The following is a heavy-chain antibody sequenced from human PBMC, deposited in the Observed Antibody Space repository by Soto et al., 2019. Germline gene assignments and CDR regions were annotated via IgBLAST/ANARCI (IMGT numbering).Heavy chain of an antibody. CDR3: ARGLSILLFDY. D-gene: IGHD2-2*01. CDR1: GFTFSSYG. Sequence: PWGSLRLSCAASGFTFSSYGMHWVRQAPGKGLEWVAVISYDGSNKYYADSVKGRFTISRDNSKNTLYLQMNSLRAEDTAVYYCARGLSILLFDYWGQGTLVTVSS. J-gene: IGHJ4*02. CDR2: ISYDGSNK. V-gene: IGHV3-30*03.